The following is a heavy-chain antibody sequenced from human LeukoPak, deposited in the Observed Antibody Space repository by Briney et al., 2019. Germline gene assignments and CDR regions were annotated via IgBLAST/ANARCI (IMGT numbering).Heavy chain of an antibody. CDR1: GFTFSSYE. CDR3: ARERYCSSTSCPHGDLDY. J-gene: IGHJ4*02. Sequence: PGGSLRLSCAASGFTFSSYEMNWVRQAPGKGLEWVSYISVSGSTMYYAESVKGRFTISRDNAKNSLYLQMNSLRAEDTAVYYCARERYCSSTSCPHGDLDYWGQGTLVSVSS. CDR2: ISVSGSTM. D-gene: IGHD2-2*01. V-gene: IGHV3-48*03.